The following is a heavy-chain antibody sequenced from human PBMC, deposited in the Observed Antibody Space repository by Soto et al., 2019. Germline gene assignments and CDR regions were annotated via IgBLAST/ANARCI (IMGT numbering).Heavy chain of an antibody. J-gene: IGHJ4*02. CDR3: AKSSRYCSGGGCFYYFDY. Sequence: EVQLLESGGGLVQPGGSLRLSCAASGFTFGSYAWSWVRQAPGKGLDWVSTIGGNGVTTFYADSVKGRFTISRDVSKNTVFLQMSSLRAEDTAVYYCAKSSRYCSGGGCFYYFDYWGQGPLVTVSS. V-gene: IGHV3-23*01. D-gene: IGHD2-15*01. CDR1: GFTFGSYA. CDR2: IGGNGVTT.